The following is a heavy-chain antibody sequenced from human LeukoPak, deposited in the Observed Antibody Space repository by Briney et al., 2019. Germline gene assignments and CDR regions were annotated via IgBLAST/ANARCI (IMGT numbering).Heavy chain of an antibody. Sequence: RPGGSLRLSCAASGFTVSSNYMSWVRQAPGKGLEWVAVISYDGSNKYYADSVKGRFTISRDNSKNTLYLQMNSLRAEDTAVYYCARDLSHLYYFDYWGQGTLVTVSS. CDR2: ISYDGSNK. V-gene: IGHV3-30-3*01. CDR3: ARDLSHLYYFDY. CDR1: GFTVSSNY. J-gene: IGHJ4*02.